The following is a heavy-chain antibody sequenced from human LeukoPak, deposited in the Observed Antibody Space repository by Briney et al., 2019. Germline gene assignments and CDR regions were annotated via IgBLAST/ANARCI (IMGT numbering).Heavy chain of an antibody. D-gene: IGHD1-26*01. J-gene: IGHJ4*02. CDR2: ISYDGSNK. CDR3: AKDLGGSYPIFDY. CDR1: GFTFSSYG. Sequence: GGSLRLSCAASGFTFSSYGMHWVRQAPGKGLEWVAVISYDGSNKYYADSVKGRFTISRANSKNTLYLQMNSLRAEDTAVYYCAKDLGGSYPIFDYWGQGTLVTVSS. V-gene: IGHV3-30*18.